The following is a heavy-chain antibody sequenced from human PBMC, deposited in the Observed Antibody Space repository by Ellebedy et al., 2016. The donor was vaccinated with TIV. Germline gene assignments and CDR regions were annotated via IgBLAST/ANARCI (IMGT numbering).Heavy chain of an antibody. V-gene: IGHV1-2*02. CDR3: ARGFVWFSYAFDI. J-gene: IGHJ3*02. D-gene: IGHD2-21*01. CDR1: GYTFTGTDYH. Sequence: ASVNVSCXASGYTFTGTDYHMHCVRQAPGQGLEWMGWLNPKSGGTNYARKFQGRVTMTRDTSISTAYMELSRLRSDDTAVFYCARGFVWFSYAFDIWGQGTMVTVSP. CDR2: LNPKSGGT.